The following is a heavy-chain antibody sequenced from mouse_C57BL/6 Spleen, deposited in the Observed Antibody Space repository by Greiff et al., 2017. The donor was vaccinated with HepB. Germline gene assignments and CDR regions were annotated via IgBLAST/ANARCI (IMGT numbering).Heavy chain of an antibody. D-gene: IGHD1-1*01. CDR3: ARVIITTVVGGYFDY. J-gene: IGHJ2*01. CDR1: GYTFTSYW. V-gene: IGHV1-69*01. Sequence: VQLQQSGAELVMPGASVKLSCKASGYTFTSYWMHWVKQRPGQGLEWIGEIDPSDSYTNYNQKFKGKSTLTVDKSSSTAYMQLSSLTSEDSAVYYCARVIITTVVGGYFDYWGQGTTLTVSS. CDR2: IDPSDSYT.